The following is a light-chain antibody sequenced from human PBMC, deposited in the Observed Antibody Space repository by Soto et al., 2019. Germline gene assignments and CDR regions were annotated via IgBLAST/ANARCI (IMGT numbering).Light chain of an antibody. Sequence: EIVSKQSPDTLSLSPGEATTLSCRARHDVSVSFVWYRQRPGQSPRLLIHDAPNRATGISARFSCSGSGTDFPLPIGSLEPEESALYYCQQRASWPYTSGQGTKVEIK. V-gene: IGKV3-11*01. CDR1: HDVSVS. J-gene: IGKJ2*01. CDR3: QQRASWPYT. CDR2: DAP.